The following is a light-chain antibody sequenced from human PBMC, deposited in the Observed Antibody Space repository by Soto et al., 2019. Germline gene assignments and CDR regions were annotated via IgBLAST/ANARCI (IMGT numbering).Light chain of an antibody. V-gene: IGKV1-33*01. CDR3: QHYHNLPYS. CDR1: QSISSW. J-gene: IGKJ2*03. Sequence: DIQMTQSPSTLSASVGDRVTITCLASQSISSWLAWYQQKPGKAPKLLIYDASNLETGVPSRFSGSGSGTDFTFTINSLQPEDIATYYCQHYHNLPYSFGQGTKVDIK. CDR2: DAS.